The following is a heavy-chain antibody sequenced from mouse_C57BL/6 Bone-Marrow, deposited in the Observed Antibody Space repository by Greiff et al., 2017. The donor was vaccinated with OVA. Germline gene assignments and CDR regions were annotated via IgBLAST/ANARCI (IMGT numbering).Heavy chain of an antibody. CDR3: ARYRLRRYFDY. CDR2: IRNKANGYTT. Sequence: EVMLVESGGGLVQPGGSLSLSCAASGFTFTDYYMSWVRQPPGKALEWLGFIRNKANGYTTEYSASVKGRFTISRDNSQSILYLQMKALRAEDSATYYGARYRLRRYFDYWGQGTTLTVSS. J-gene: IGHJ2*01. V-gene: IGHV7-3*01. D-gene: IGHD2-4*01. CDR1: GFTFTDYY.